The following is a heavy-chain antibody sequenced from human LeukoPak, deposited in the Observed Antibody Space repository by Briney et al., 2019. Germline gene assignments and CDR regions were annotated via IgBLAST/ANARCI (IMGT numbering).Heavy chain of an antibody. Sequence: PGGSLRLSCAASGFTFSSYGMHWVRQAPGNGLEWVAVISYDGSNKYYADSVKGRFTISRDNSKNTLYLQMNSLRAEDTAVYYCAREGEPTGFDYWGQGTLVTVSS. V-gene: IGHV3-30*03. J-gene: IGHJ4*02. CDR1: GFTFSSYG. D-gene: IGHD3-16*01. CDR2: ISYDGSNK. CDR3: AREGEPTGFDY.